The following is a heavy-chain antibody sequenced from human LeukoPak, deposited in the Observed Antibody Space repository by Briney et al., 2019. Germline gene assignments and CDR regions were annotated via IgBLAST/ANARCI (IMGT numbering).Heavy chain of an antibody. Sequence: ASVKVSCKASGYTFTGYYVHWVRQAPGQGLEYMGWINPNTGGTDYAQKFQGRVTMTRDTSISTAYMDLSRLRSDDTAVYYCARRSGSYSGSDYWGQGTLVIVSS. J-gene: IGHJ4*02. CDR1: GYTFTGYY. D-gene: IGHD1-26*01. V-gene: IGHV1-2*02. CDR2: INPNTGGT. CDR3: ARRSGSYSGSDY.